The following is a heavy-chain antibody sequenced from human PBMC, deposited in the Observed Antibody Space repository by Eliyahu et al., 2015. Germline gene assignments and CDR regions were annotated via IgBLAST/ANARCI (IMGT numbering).Heavy chain of an antibody. CDR2: ISDSGGPT. CDR3: AKDHSGSYPYYFDY. V-gene: IGHV3-23*01. J-gene: IGHJ4*02. D-gene: IGHD1-26*01. CDR1: GXXFSNYA. Sequence: EVQLLESGGGLVQPGGSLRLSCAAXGXXFSNYAMSWVRQAPGKGLEWVSGISDSGGPTYYADSVKGRFTISRDNSKKTLYLQMSSLRAEDTAVYYCAKDHSGSYPYYFDYWGQGTLVTVSS.